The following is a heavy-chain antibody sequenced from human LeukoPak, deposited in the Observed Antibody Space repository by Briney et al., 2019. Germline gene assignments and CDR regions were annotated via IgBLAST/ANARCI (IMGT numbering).Heavy chain of an antibody. J-gene: IGHJ6*03. CDR3: AKVLLWFGELSYYMDV. D-gene: IGHD3-10*01. V-gene: IGHV3-30*04. CDR1: GFTFSSYA. CDR2: ISYDGSNK. Sequence: GRSLRLSCAASGFTFSSYAMHWVRQAPGKGLEWVAVISYDGSNKYYADSVKGRFTISRDNSKNTLYLQMNSLRAEDTAVYYCAKVLLWFGELSYYMDVWGKGTTVTISS.